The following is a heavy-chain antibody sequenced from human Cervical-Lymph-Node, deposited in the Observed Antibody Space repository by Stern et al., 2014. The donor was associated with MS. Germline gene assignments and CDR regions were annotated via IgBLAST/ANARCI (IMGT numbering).Heavy chain of an antibody. Sequence: VQLVESGAEVKKPGSSVKVSCKASGGTFNNYAFTWVRQPPGQGLAWMGGIVPMADTANYAQTFQGRVTITADESTTTVYMELSSLTSEDTAVYYCARATLGTTLLVYWGQGTLVIVSS. J-gene: IGHJ4*02. CDR2: IVPMADTA. D-gene: IGHD1-7*01. CDR3: ARATLGTTLLVY. CDR1: GGTFNNYA. V-gene: IGHV1-69*01.